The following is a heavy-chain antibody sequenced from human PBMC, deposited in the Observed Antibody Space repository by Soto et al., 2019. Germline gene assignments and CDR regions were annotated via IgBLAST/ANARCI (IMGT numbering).Heavy chain of an antibody. V-gene: IGHV3-30*18. CDR2: ISYDGSNT. CDR1: GFTFSSYG. CDR3: AKEGGLSGSYYISSSYYFDY. J-gene: IGHJ4*02. D-gene: IGHD1-26*01. Sequence: QVQLVESGGGVVQPGRSLRLSCAASGFTFSSYGMHWVRQAPGKGLEWVAIISYDGSNTYYADSVKGRFTISRDNSKNTLSLQMNSLRAEDTSVYYCAKEGGLSGSYYISSSYYFDYWGQGTLVTVSS.